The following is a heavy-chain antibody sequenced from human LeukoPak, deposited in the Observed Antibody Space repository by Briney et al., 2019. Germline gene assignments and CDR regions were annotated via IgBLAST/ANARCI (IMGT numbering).Heavy chain of an antibody. J-gene: IGHJ4*02. D-gene: IGHD5-18*01. CDR2: ISSGGTTK. CDR1: GISFRTNE. V-gene: IGHV3-48*03. CDR3: ARNRGYGFDY. Sequence: GGSLRLSCVASGISFRTNEMNWVRQAPGKGPEWVSFISSGGTTKYYADVVKGRFTISRDNAKNSLYLQLNSLRAEDSAVYYCARNRGYGFDYWGQGTLVTVSS.